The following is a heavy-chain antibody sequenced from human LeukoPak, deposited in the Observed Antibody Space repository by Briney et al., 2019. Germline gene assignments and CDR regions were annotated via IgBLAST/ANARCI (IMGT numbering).Heavy chain of an antibody. CDR2: ISWNSGSI. Sequence: SGGSLRLSCAASGFTFDDYAMYWVRQAPGKGLEWVSGISWNSGSIGYADSVKGRFTISRDNAKNSLYLQMNSLRAEDTALYYCAKDFIGYQYYFDYWGQGTLVTVSS. J-gene: IGHJ4*02. V-gene: IGHV3-9*01. CDR3: AKDFIGYQYYFDY. CDR1: GFTFDDYA. D-gene: IGHD3-22*01.